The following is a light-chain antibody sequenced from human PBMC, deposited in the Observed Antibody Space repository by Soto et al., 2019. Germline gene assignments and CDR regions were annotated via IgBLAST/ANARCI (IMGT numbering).Light chain of an antibody. J-gene: IGLJ2*01. V-gene: IGLV2-14*01. CDR3: SSYTSSSTLV. Sequence: QSALTQPASVSGSPGQSITISCTGTSSDVGGYKYVSWYQQHPGKAPKVMIYDVSNRPSGVSNRFSGSKSGNTASLTISGLQAEDDADYYCSSYTSSSTLVFGGGTKVTVL. CDR2: DVS. CDR1: SSDVGGYKY.